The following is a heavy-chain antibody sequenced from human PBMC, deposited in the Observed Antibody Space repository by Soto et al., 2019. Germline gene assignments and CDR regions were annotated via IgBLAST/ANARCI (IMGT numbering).Heavy chain of an antibody. J-gene: IGHJ5*02. CDR2: INPSGGST. D-gene: IGHD6-19*01. V-gene: IGHV1-46*01. CDR1: GYTFTSYY. Sequence: ASVKVSCKASGYTFTSYYMHWVRQAPGQGLERMGIINPSGGSTSYAQKFQGRVTMTRDTSTSTVYMELSSLRSEDTAVYYCATAEYSSGWYGANWFDPWGQGTLVTVSS. CDR3: ATAEYSSGWYGANWFDP.